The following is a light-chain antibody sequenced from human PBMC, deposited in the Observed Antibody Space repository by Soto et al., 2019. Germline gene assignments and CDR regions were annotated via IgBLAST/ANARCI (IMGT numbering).Light chain of an antibody. J-gene: IGLJ3*02. CDR2: EVT. CDR3: SSYTSSRTR. V-gene: IGLV2-14*01. CDR1: SSDVGGYNY. Sequence: QSALTQPASVSGSPGQSISISCTGTSSDVGGYNYVSWYQQHPGQAPRLMIYEVTNRPSGVSNRFSGSKSGNTASLTISGLQAEDEADYYCSSYTSSRTRFGGGTKVTVL.